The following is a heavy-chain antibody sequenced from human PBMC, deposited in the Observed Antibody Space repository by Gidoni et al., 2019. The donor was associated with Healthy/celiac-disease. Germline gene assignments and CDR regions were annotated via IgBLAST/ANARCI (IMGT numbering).Heavy chain of an antibody. D-gene: IGHD3-22*01. Sequence: EVQLVQSGAEVKKPGESLKISCQGSGYSFTSYWIGWVRQMPGKGLEWMGIIYPGDSDTRYSPSFQGQVTISADKSISTAYLQWSSLKASDTAMYYCARPGYYDSSGYPDAFDIWGQGTMVTVSS. V-gene: IGHV5-51*01. CDR2: IYPGDSDT. CDR1: GYSFTSYW. J-gene: IGHJ3*02. CDR3: ARPGYYDSSGYPDAFDI.